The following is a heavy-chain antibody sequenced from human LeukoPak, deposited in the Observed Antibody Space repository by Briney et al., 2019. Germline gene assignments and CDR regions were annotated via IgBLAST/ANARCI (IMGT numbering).Heavy chain of an antibody. D-gene: IGHD3-10*01. Sequence: SETLSLTCTVSGGSVSSYYWSWIRQPPGKGLEWIGYIYYSGSTNYNPSLKSRVTISVDTSKNQFSLKLSSVTAADTAVYYCASRRAHYGSGNYFDYWGQGTLVTVSS. J-gene: IGHJ4*02. CDR3: ASRRAHYGSGNYFDY. CDR2: IYYSGST. CDR1: GGSVSSYY. V-gene: IGHV4-59*02.